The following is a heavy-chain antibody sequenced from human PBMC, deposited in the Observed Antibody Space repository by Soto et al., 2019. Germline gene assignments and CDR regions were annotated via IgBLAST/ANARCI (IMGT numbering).Heavy chain of an antibody. CDR3: ARDGQWELLSWYFDY. V-gene: IGHV3-30*03. CDR1: GFTFSSYG. Sequence: QVQLLESGGGVVQPGRSLRLSCAASGFTFSSYGMHWVRQAPGKGLAWVAVISYDGSNNYYGDYVKGRFTISRDDSKKTLYLQMNSLRPEDTAVYHCARDGQWELLSWYFDYWGQGTLVTVSS. CDR2: ISYDGSNN. J-gene: IGHJ4*02. D-gene: IGHD1-26*01.